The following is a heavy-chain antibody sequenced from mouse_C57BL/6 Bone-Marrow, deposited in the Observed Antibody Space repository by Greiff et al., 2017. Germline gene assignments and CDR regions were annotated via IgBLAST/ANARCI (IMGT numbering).Heavy chain of an antibody. CDR3: ARSDGSSYVDWYFDV. CDR2: IDPANGNT. V-gene: IGHV14-3*01. D-gene: IGHD1-1*01. J-gene: IGHJ1*03. Sequence: VQLQQSVAELVRPGASVKLSCTASGFNIKNTYMHWVKQRPEQGLEWIGRIDPANGNTKYAPKFQGKATITADTSSNTAYLQLSSLTSEDTAIYYCARSDGSSYVDWYFDVWGTGTTVTVSS. CDR1: GFNIKNTY.